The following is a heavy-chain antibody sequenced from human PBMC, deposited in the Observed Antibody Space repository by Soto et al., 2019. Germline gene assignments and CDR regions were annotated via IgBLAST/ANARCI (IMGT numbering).Heavy chain of an antibody. Sequence: PSETLSLTGAVSGDSLSSGYFSWSWIRQPPGKGLEWIGNIYPTGGAFYNPSLKSRVTISVDRSKNRFSLRLNSVTAPDTAVYYCAREYKWLSWFDPWGQGALVIVSS. J-gene: IGHJ5*02. CDR1: GDSLSSGYFS. D-gene: IGHD1-1*01. V-gene: IGHV4-30-2*01. CDR3: AREYKWLSWFDP. CDR2: IYPTGGA.